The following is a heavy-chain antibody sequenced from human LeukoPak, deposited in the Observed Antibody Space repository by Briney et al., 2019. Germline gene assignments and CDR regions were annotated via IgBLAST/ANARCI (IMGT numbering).Heavy chain of an antibody. CDR1: GFTVSSNY. CDR2: IYSGGST. CDR3: ARVSSHWNYPFDY. V-gene: IGHV3-53*01. D-gene: IGHD1-7*01. Sequence: GGSLRLSCAASGFTVSSNYMSWVRQAPGKGLEWVSLIYSGGSTYYADSVKGRFTISRDNSKNTLYLQMNSLRAEDTAVYYCARVSSHWNYPFDYWGQGTLVTVSS. J-gene: IGHJ4*02.